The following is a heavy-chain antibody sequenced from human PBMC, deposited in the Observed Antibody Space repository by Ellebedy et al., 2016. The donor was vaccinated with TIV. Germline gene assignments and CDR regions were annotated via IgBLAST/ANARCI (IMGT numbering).Heavy chain of an antibody. CDR1: GFTFSGVA. J-gene: IGHJ4*02. CDR3: AKGTLSVPAADDY. D-gene: IGHD2-2*01. Sequence: GGSLRLSXAASGFTFSGVAMTWVRQAPGKGLQWVSSIRSIDDSTYYADSVKGRFTISRDNSKNTLYLQMNSLREEDTAVYYCAKGTLSVPAADDYWGQGTLVTVSS. V-gene: IGHV3-23*01. CDR2: IRSIDDST.